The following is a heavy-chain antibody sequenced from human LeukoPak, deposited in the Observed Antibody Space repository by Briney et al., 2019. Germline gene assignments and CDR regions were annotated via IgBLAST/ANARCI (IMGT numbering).Heavy chain of an antibody. CDR2: MNPNSGNT. J-gene: IGHJ6*02. V-gene: IGHV1-8*01. Sequence: ASVKVSCKASGYTFTSYDINWVRQATGQGLEWMAWMNPNSGNTGYAQKFQGRVTMTRNTSISTAYMELSSLRSEDTAVYYCAREGDSSYGMDVWGQGTTVTVSS. CDR1: GYTFTSYD. CDR3: AREGDSSYGMDV. D-gene: IGHD3-22*01.